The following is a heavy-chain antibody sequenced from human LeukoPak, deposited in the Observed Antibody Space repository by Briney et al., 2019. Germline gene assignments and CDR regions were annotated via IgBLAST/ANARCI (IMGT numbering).Heavy chain of an antibody. CDR1: GFTFSSYA. Sequence: GGSLRLSCAASGFTFSSYAMSWVRQAPGKGLEWVSAISGSGGSTYYADSVKGRFTISRDNAKNSLYLQMNSLRAEDTAVYYCARPTRRDGYNQPLPYFDYWGQGTLVTVSS. CDR2: ISGSGGST. J-gene: IGHJ4*02. V-gene: IGHV3-23*01. CDR3: ARPTRRDGYNQPLPYFDY. D-gene: IGHD5-24*01.